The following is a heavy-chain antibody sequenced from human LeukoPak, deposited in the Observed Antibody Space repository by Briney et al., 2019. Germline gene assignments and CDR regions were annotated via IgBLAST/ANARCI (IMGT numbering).Heavy chain of an antibody. CDR2: ISYDGGNK. V-gene: IGHV3-30-3*01. CDR1: GLPLRSYT. J-gene: IGHJ4*02. Sequence: GGPLSLSCEAPGLPLRSYTIHWVRQPPGKGLEWVAVISYDGGNKYYADSVKGRFTISRDNSKNTVELQMTSLRAEDTAVYYCARATVHYGSDLYHFDYWGQGTLVTVSS. D-gene: IGHD6-19*01. CDR3: ARATVHYGSDLYHFDY.